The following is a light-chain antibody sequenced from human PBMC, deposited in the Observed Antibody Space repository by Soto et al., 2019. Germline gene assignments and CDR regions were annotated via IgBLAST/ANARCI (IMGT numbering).Light chain of an antibody. J-gene: IGKJ1*01. Sequence: EIVLTQSLGTLSLSPGERATLSCRASQSVSSYLAWYQQKPGQAPRLLIFNASNRATGIPARFSGSGSGTDFTLTISNLEPEDFAVYYCQQRSNWPTFGQGTKVDIK. CDR1: QSVSSY. CDR2: NAS. CDR3: QQRSNWPT. V-gene: IGKV3-11*01.